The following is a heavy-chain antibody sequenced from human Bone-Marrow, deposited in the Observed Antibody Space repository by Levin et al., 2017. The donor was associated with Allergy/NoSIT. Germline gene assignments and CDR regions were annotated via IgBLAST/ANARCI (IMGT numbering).Heavy chain of an antibody. V-gene: IGHV1-2*02. CDR3: ARVGAADYAWDYGLDV. J-gene: IGHJ6*02. D-gene: IGHD3-16*01. CDR2: INPNSGGT. CDR1: GYTFTGYY. Sequence: ASVKVSCKASGYTFTGYYMHWVRQAPGQGLEWMGWINPNSGGTNYAQKFQGRVTMTRDTSISTAYMEVNRLRSDDTAFYYCARVGAADYAWDYGLDVWGQGTTVTVSS.